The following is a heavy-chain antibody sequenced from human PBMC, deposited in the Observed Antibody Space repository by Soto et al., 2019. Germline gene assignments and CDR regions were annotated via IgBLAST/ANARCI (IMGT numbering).Heavy chain of an antibody. J-gene: IGHJ5*02. D-gene: IGHD4-17*01. Sequence: PSETLSLTCAVSGDSISSSSYYWGWIRQPPGKGLEWIGSIYYSGSTYYNPSLKSRVTISVDMSKNHFSLKLRSVTAADTAVYYCARHRLSTVTTTNWFDPWGQGTLVTVSS. CDR2: IYYSGST. CDR1: GDSISSSSYY. V-gene: IGHV4-39*01. CDR3: ARHRLSTVTTTNWFDP.